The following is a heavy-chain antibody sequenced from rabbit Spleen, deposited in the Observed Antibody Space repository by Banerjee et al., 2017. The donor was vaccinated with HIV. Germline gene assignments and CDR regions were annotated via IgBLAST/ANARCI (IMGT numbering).Heavy chain of an antibody. V-gene: IGHV1S45*01. CDR1: GFSFSNSDY. J-gene: IGHJ6*01. CDR3: ARDTGTSFSSYGMDL. CDR2: IAGSSSAFT. Sequence: QEQLEESGGDLVKPEGSLTLTCTASGFSFSNSDYICWVRQAPGKGLEWISCIAGSSSAFTYSATWAKGRFTISKTSSTTVTLQMTSLTVADTATYFCARDTGTSFSSYGMDLWGQGTLVTVS. D-gene: IGHD7-1*01.